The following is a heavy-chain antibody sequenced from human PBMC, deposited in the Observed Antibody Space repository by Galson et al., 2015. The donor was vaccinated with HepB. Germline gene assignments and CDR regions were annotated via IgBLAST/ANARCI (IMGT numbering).Heavy chain of an antibody. CDR2: ISYDGSNK. Sequence: SLRLSCAASGFTFSSYGMHWVRQAPGKGLEWVAVISYDGSNKYYADSVKGRFTISRDNSKNTLYLQMNSLRAEDTAVYYCARASGIATGRDYWAQGTLVTGSS. J-gene: IGHJ4*02. D-gene: IGHD6-25*01. V-gene: IGHV3-30*03. CDR1: GFTFSSYG. CDR3: ARASGIATGRDY.